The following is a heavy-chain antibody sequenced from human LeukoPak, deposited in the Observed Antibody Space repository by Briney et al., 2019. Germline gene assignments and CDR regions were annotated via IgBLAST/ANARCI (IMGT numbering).Heavy chain of an antibody. V-gene: IGHV3-33*01. CDR2: IWNDGSKK. CDR1: GFTFSSCG. D-gene: IGHD3-22*01. Sequence: GRSLRLSCAASGFTFSSCGMHWVRQAPGKGLEWVAVIWNDGSKKYHADSAKGRFTISRDNSKNTLYLQMNSLRAEDTAVYYCASGSDNSGYNFYWGQGTLVTVSS. J-gene: IGHJ4*02. CDR3: ASGSDNSGYNFY.